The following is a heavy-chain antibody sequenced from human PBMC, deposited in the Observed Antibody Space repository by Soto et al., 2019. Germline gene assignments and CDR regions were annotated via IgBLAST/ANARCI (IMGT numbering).Heavy chain of an antibody. Sequence: GGSLRLSCAASGFTFSNYAMSWVRQAPGKGLEWLSVITGNGVATYYAASMKGRFTISRDNSKNTLYLQMNSLRAEDSAIYYCAKFRFSSVITPTDYWGQGTVVTVSS. CDR2: ITGNGVAT. CDR1: GFTFSNYA. CDR3: AKFRFSSVITPTDY. D-gene: IGHD3-16*01. V-gene: IGHV3-23*01. J-gene: IGHJ4*02.